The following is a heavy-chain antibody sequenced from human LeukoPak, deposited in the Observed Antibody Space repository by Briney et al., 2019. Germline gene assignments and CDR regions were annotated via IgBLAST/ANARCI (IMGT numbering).Heavy chain of an antibody. J-gene: IGHJ4*02. D-gene: IGHD4-11*01. V-gene: IGHV4-34*01. Sequence: SETLSLTCAVYGGSFSGYYRSWIRQPPGKGLEWIGEINHSGSTNYNPSLKSRVTISVDTSKNQFSLKLSSVTAADTAVYYRGDYTGYWGQGTLVTVSS. CDR2: INHSGST. CDR1: GGSFSGYY. CDR3: GDYTGY.